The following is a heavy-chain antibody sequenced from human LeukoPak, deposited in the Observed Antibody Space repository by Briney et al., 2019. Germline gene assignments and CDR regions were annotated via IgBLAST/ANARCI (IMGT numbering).Heavy chain of an antibody. V-gene: IGHV4-59*12. J-gene: IGHJ4*02. CDR3: ARVSLSGSRASDY. CDR1: GASISPYY. CDR2: VFYNGRT. D-gene: IGHD6-13*01. Sequence: PSETLSLTCSVSGASISPYYWVWIRQPPGRGLEWIGYVFYNGRTSYNPSLKSRVTMSIDTSKNQFSLKLSSVTAADTAVYYCARVSLSGSRASDYWGQGTLVTVSS.